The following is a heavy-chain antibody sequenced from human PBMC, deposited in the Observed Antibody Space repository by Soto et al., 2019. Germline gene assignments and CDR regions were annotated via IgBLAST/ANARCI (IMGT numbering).Heavy chain of an antibody. Sequence: QVQLVQSGAEVKKPGSSVKVSCKASGGTFSSYAISWVRQAPGQGLEWMGGIIPIFGTANYAQKFQGRVTITADESMSTAYMELSSLRSEDTSVYYCARRATLGSYEAYFDYWGQGTLVTVSS. CDR2: IIPIFGTA. D-gene: IGHD2-15*01. J-gene: IGHJ4*02. V-gene: IGHV1-69*01. CDR1: GGTFSSYA. CDR3: ARRATLGSYEAYFDY.